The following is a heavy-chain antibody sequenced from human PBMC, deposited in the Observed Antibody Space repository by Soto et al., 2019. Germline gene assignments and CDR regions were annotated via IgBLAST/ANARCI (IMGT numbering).Heavy chain of an antibody. CDR2: ISAYNGYT. CDR1: GYTFTSHS. D-gene: IGHD3-10*01. V-gene: IGHV1-18*04. J-gene: IGHJ5*02. CDR3: ARVGYYYGSGSYVFDP. Sequence: QVQLVRSGAEVKKHGASVTVSCKASGYTFTSHSIIWVRRAPGEGLEWVGWISAYNGYTNSAENFQGRVTMTTDASTNTAYMELRSLRSDDTAVYYCARVGYYYGSGSYVFDPWGQGTLVTVSS.